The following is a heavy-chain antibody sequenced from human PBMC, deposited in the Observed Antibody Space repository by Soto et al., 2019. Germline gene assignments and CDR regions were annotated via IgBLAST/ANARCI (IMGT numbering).Heavy chain of an antibody. J-gene: IGHJ6*02. CDR3: TNPQVSYGMDV. CDR2: IRSKANNYAT. Sequence: EVQLVESGGGLVQPGGSLKLSCAASGFTFSGSAVHWVRQASGKGLEWVGRIRSKANNYATAYAASVQGRFTIFRDDLKNTAYLQMNSLKTEDPAVYYCTNPQVSYGMDVWGQGTTVTVSS. CDR1: GFTFSGSA. V-gene: IGHV3-73*02. D-gene: IGHD1-20*01.